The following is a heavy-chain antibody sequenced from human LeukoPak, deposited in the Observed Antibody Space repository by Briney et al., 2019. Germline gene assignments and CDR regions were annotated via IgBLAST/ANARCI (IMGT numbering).Heavy chain of an antibody. V-gene: IGHV4-61*01. CDR3: ARIYDFWSGYGWFDP. J-gene: IGHJ5*02. Sequence: SETLSLTCTVSGGSISNNNYYWSWIRQPPGKGLEWIGYIYYSGSTNYNPSLKSRVTISVDTSKNQFSLKLSSVTAADTAVYYCARIYDFWSGYGWFDPWGQGTLVTVSS. D-gene: IGHD3-3*01. CDR2: IYYSGST. CDR1: GGSISNNNYY.